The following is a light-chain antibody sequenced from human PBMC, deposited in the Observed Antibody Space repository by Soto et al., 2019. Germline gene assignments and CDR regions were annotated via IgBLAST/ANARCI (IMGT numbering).Light chain of an antibody. Sequence: EIVMTQSPATLSVSPGERATLSCRASQSIRSDLAWYQQRPGQAPRLLIYDASTRAAGIPARFIGSGSGTEFTLTISSLQPEDFATYYCLQHNSYPPTFGQGTKVDIK. V-gene: IGKV3-15*01. J-gene: IGKJ1*01. CDR2: DAS. CDR3: LQHNSYPPT. CDR1: QSIRSD.